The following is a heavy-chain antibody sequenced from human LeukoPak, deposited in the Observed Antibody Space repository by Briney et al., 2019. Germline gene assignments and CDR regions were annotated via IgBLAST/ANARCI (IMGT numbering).Heavy chain of an antibody. CDR2: VSYDGSNK. D-gene: IGHD2-2*02. Sequence: GGSLRLSCAASGFIFSSYGMHWVRQAPGKGLEWVALVSYDGSNKYYADSVKGRFTISRDNSKNTVYLQMNSLRAEDTAVYYCAKDWCGTSCYIFDYWGQGTLVTVSS. V-gene: IGHV3-30*18. J-gene: IGHJ4*02. CDR1: GFIFSSYG. CDR3: AKDWCGTSCYIFDY.